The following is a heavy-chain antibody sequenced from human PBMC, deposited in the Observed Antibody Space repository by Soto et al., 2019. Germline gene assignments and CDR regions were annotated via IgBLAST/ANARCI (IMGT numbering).Heavy chain of an antibody. CDR3: AKSGYCSSTSCPIDAFDI. CDR2: ISGSGGST. V-gene: IGHV3-23*01. CDR1: GFTFSSYA. J-gene: IGHJ3*02. D-gene: IGHD2-2*01. Sequence: GGSLRLSCAASGFTFSSYAMSWVRQTPGKGLEWVSAISGSGGSTYYADSVKGRFTISRDNSKNMLYLQMNSLRAEDTALYYCAKSGYCSSTSCPIDAFDIWGQGTMVTVSS.